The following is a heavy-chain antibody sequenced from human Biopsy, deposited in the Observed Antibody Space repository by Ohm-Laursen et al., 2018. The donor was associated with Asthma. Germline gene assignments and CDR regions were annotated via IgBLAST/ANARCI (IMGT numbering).Heavy chain of an antibody. V-gene: IGHV3-9*01. CDR1: GFSFDDCA. CDR2: ISWNSGNI. J-gene: IGHJ4*01. D-gene: IGHD3-22*01. Sequence: SSLRLSCSASGFSFDDCAMHWVRQAPGEGLEWVSSISWNSGNIDYAVSVKGRFTISRDNAKNSLYLQMQSLRPEDTAFYYCAKSADSYDSTDYPDFWGRGTLVTVSS. CDR3: AKSADSYDSTDYPDF.